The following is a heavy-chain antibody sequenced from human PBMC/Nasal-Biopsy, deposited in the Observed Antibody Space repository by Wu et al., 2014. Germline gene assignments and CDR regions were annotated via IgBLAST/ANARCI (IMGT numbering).Heavy chain of an antibody. CDR3: ARRLTTSYFDY. Sequence: LSLTCTVSGGSISSSDYYWGWIRQPPGKGLEWVANIHYSGSTYYNPSLKSRVTISVDTSKNQFSLKLSSVTAADTAVYYCARRLTTSYFDYWGQGTLVTVSS. J-gene: IGHJ4*02. CDR2: IHYSGST. V-gene: IGHV4-39*01. CDR1: GGSISSSDYY. D-gene: IGHD4-11*01.